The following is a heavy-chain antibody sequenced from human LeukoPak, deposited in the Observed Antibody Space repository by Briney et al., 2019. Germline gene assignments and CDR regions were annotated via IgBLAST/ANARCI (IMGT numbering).Heavy chain of an antibody. J-gene: IGHJ2*01. CDR1: GFSLGGYA. V-gene: IGHV3-9*01. Sequence: GGSLRLSCAASGFSLGGYALHWVRQAPGKGLEGVASISWNSGDIVHADSVKGRFTISRDNAKNSLYLQMDSLRTEDTALYYCVKSGGYATAIRYFDLWGRGTLVTVSS. CDR3: VKSGGYATAIRYFDL. D-gene: IGHD2-21*02. CDR2: ISWNSGDI.